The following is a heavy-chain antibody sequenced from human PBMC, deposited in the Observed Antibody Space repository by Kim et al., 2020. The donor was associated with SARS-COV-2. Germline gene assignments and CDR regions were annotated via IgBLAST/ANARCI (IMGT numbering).Heavy chain of an antibody. Sequence: GGSLRLSCAASGFTVSSNYMSWVRQAPGKGLEWVSVIYSGGSTYYADSVKGRFTISRDNSKNTLYLQMNSLRAEDTAVYYCASQDYVWGSYLGAFDIWGQGTMVTVSS. J-gene: IGHJ3*02. CDR1: GFTVSSNY. V-gene: IGHV3-66*02. CDR2: IYSGGST. CDR3: ASQDYVWGSYLGAFDI. D-gene: IGHD3-16*02.